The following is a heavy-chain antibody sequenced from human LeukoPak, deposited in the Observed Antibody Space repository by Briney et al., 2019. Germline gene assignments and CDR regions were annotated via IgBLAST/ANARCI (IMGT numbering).Heavy chain of an antibody. CDR3: ARDTRDSSSWSFDY. V-gene: IGHV4-4*02. CDR1: GGSISSSNW. Sequence: SGTLSLTCAVSGGSISSSNWWSWVRQPPGKGLEWIGEIYHSGSTNYNPSLKSRVTISVDKSKNQFSLKLSSVTAADTAVYYCARDTRDSSSWSFDYWGQGTLVTVSS. D-gene: IGHD6-13*01. J-gene: IGHJ4*02. CDR2: IYHSGST.